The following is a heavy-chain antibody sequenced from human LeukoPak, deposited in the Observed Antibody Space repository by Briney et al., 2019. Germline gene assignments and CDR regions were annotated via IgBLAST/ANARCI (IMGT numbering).Heavy chain of an antibody. V-gene: IGHV3-30*18. J-gene: IGHJ6*02. Sequence: PGRSLRLSCAASGFTFSSYGMHWVRQAPGKGLEWVAVISYDGSNKYYADSAKGRFTISRDNSKNTLYLQMNSLRAEDTAVYYCAKTLRPPGVVTREDYYYYGMDVWGQGTTVTVSS. CDR3: AKTLRPPGVVTREDYYYYGMDV. CDR1: GFTFSSYG. CDR2: ISYDGSNK. D-gene: IGHD4-23*01.